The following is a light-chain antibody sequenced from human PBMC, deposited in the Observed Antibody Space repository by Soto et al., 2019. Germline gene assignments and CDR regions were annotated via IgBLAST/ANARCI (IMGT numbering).Light chain of an antibody. CDR1: SSDVGSYDL. V-gene: IGLV2-23*02. J-gene: IGLJ2*01. CDR2: EVN. CDR3: CSYAGGTTYVV. Sequence: QSVLTQPASVSGSPGQSITISCTGTSSDVGSYDLVSWYQQHPGKAPKLIIYEVNKRPSGVSNRFSGSKSGNTASLTISGLQAEDESDYYCCSYAGGTTYVVFGGGTKLTVL.